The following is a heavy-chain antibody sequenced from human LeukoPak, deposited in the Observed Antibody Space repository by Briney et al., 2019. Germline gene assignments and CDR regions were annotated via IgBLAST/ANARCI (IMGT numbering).Heavy chain of an antibody. Sequence: RGSLRLSCATSGFIFSSYAMSWVRQAPGRGLEWVSSISGSGGSIYYADSVKGRFTISRDNSKNTLYLQMNSLRAEDTAVYYCAKARGEQNGGSNYWGQGTQVIVSS. V-gene: IGHV3-23*01. CDR3: AKARGEQNGGSNY. CDR1: GFIFSSYA. J-gene: IGHJ4*02. D-gene: IGHD2-15*01. CDR2: ISGSGGSI.